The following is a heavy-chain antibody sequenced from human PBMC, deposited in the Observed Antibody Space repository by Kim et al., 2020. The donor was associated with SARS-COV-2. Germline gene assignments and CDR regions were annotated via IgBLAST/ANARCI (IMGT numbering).Heavy chain of an antibody. CDR3: AREVREARPYNWFDP. J-gene: IGHJ5*02. D-gene: IGHD1-26*01. Sequence: PSLKSRVTISVDTSKNQFSLKLSSVTAADTAVYYCAREVREARPYNWFDPWGQGTLVTVSS. V-gene: IGHV4-59*01.